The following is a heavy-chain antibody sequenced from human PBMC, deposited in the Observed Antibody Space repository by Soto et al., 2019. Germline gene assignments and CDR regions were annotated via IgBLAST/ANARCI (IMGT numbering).Heavy chain of an antibody. V-gene: IGHV3-23*01. J-gene: IGHJ4*02. CDR3: ARYNTGHSDY. CDR2: ISGGGDAT. D-gene: IGHD1-20*01. Sequence: PGGSLRLSCAASGFTFGNYAFSWVRQAPGKGLEWVSVISGGGDATYYPDSVKGRFTTSRDNSKNTVYLQMNNLRAEDTAVYYCARYNTGHSDYWGQGTLVTVSS. CDR1: GFTFGNYA.